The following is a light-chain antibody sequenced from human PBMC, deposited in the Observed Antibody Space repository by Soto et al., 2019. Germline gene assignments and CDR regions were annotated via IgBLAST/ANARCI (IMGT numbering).Light chain of an antibody. CDR3: QHYNVMWA. CDR2: QAS. V-gene: IGKV1-5*03. J-gene: IGKJ1*01. CDR1: QSISSW. Sequence: DIQMTQSPSTLSASVGDRVTITCRASQSISSWLAWYQQKPGKAPNLLIYQASNLKSGVPSRFSGSGSGTEFTLSINSLQTDDFATYYCQHYNVMWAFGQGTKVDIK.